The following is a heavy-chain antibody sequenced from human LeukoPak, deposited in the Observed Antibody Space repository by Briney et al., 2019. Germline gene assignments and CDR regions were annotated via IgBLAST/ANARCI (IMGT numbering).Heavy chain of an antibody. CDR3: ARGGVAAAGPDWYFDL. J-gene: IGHJ2*01. V-gene: IGHV3-11*04. Sequence: GGSLRLSCAASGFTFSDYYMRWFRQTPGKGLEWVAYITSTGSATYYADSVKGRFSISRDNAKNSLYLQMNSLRAGDTAVYYCARGGVAAAGPDWYFDLWGRGTLVTVSS. CDR2: ITSTGSAT. CDR1: GFTFSDYY. D-gene: IGHD6-13*01.